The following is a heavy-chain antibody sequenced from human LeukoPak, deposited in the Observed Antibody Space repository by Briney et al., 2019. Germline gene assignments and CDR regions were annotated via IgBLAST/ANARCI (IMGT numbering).Heavy chain of an antibody. J-gene: IGHJ6*03. V-gene: IGHV3-30*18. Sequence: GGSLRLSCAASGFTFSRYGMHWVRQAPGKGLEGVAVISYVGSKKYYADAVRGRFTISRDNSKNTLYLQMNSLRAEDTAVYYCEKDYNDSSGWYSWYYYYYYYMDVWGKGTTVTVSS. CDR3: EKDYNDSSGWYSWYYYYYYYMDV. CDR1: GFTFSRYG. CDR2: ISYVGSKK. D-gene: IGHD6-19*01.